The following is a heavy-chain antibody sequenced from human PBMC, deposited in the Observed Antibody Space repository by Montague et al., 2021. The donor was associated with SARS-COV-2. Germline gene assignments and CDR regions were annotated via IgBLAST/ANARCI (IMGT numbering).Heavy chain of an antibody. V-gene: IGHV4-59*01. Sequence: SETLSLTCTVSGGSISRYFWNWIRQTPGKGLEWMGYVHDIESSIYNPSLQSRITIPLDTAKNQFSLRLNAVTAADTAVYYCARVTLGGRDGRTRQYEGLDSWGQGTLVTVSS. CDR3: ARVTLGGRDGRTRQYEGLDS. CDR2: VHDIESS. J-gene: IGHJ4*02. D-gene: IGHD3-16*01. CDR1: GGSISRYF.